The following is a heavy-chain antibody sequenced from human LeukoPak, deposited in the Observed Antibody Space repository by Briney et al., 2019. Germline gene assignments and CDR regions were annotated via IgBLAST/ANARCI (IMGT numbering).Heavy chain of an antibody. D-gene: IGHD2-21*02. V-gene: IGHV3-23*01. CDR2: ISGGAANT. CDR3: TKGGHGDY. Sequence: QPGGSLRLSCAASGFTFSSYAMNWVRQAPGKGLDWVSAISGGAANTYYTDSVKGRFTISRDTSKNTLFLQMNSLRADDTAIYYCTKGGHGDYWGQGTMVTVSS. CDR1: GFTFSSYA. J-gene: IGHJ4*02.